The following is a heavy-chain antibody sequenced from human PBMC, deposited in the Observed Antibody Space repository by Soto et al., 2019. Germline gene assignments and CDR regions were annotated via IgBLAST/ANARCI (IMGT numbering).Heavy chain of an antibody. J-gene: IGHJ5*02. CDR2: IYYSGIT. Sequence: PSETLSLTCTVSGGSISSGGYYWSRIRQHPGKGLEWIGYIYYSGITYYNPSLKSRVTISVDTSKNQFSLKLSSVTAADTAVYYCARDRGVVPAATGNWFDPWGQGTLVTVSS. V-gene: IGHV4-31*03. CDR3: ARDRGVVPAATGNWFDP. CDR1: GGSISSGGYY. D-gene: IGHD2-2*01.